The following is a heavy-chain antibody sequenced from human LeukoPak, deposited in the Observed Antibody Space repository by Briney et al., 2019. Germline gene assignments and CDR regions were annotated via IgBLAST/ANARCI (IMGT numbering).Heavy chain of an antibody. J-gene: IGHJ4*02. CDR2: ISFDGSDE. CDR3: AKAGLGGSYFDY. Sequence: GGSLRLSCAASGFTFSGYGMHWVRQAPGKGLEWVADISFDGSDEYYADSVKGRFTISRDNSKSTLYLQMNSLRAEDTAVYYCAKAGLGGSYFDYWGQGTLVTVSS. CDR1: GFTFSGYG. D-gene: IGHD1-26*01. V-gene: IGHV3-30*18.